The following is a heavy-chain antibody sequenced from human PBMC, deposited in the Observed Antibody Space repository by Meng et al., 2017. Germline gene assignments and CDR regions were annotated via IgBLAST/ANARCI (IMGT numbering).Heavy chain of an antibody. Sequence: GEYLKISCKGSGYSFTSYWIGWVRQMPGKGLEWMGIIYPGDSDTRYSPSFQGQVTISADKSISTAYLQWSSLKASDTAMYYCARQAYYYDSSGYYFGPPYDAFDIWGQGTLVTVSS. D-gene: IGHD3-22*01. CDR3: ARQAYYYDSSGYYFGPPYDAFDI. J-gene: IGHJ3*02. V-gene: IGHV5-51*01. CDR2: IYPGDSDT. CDR1: GYSFTSYW.